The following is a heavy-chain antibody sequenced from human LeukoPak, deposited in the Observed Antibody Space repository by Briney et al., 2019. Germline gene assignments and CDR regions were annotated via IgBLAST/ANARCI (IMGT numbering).Heavy chain of an antibody. J-gene: IGHJ4*02. D-gene: IGHD2-21*01. CDR2: IYPGDSYT. CDR1: GYSFATYW. Sequence: GGSLKISCKGSGYSFATYWIGWVRQLPGKGLEWMGIIYPGDSYTTYTPSFQGQVTISADTSISPAFPQWSSLKASDTAMYYCARRGYCGGDCYSDYWGQGTLVTVSS. CDR3: ARRGYCGGDCYSDY. V-gene: IGHV5-51*01.